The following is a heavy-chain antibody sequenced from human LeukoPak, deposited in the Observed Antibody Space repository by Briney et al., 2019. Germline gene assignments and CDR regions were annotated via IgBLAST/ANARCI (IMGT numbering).Heavy chain of an antibody. Sequence: PSETLSLTCAVCGGSFSGYYWRWIRQPPRKGRVWIGEINHSGSTNYTPSVKCRVTISVATSKNQFSRTLSSVTAADTAVYYCARVSAGPGGVWGKGTTVTVSP. CDR1: GGSFSGYY. D-gene: IGHD6-13*01. CDR2: INHSGST. J-gene: IGHJ6*04. V-gene: IGHV4-34*01. CDR3: ARVSAGPGGV.